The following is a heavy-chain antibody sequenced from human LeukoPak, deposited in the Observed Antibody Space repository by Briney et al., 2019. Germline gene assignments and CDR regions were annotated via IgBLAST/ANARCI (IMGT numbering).Heavy chain of an antibody. J-gene: IGHJ4*02. D-gene: IGHD6-19*01. Sequence: GGSLRLSCAASGFTFSSYEMNWVRQAPGKGLEWVSYISSSGSTIYYADSVKGRFTISRDNAKNSLYLQMNSLRAEDTAVYYCARDRDSSGWYHYFDYWGQGTLVTVSS. V-gene: IGHV3-48*03. CDR1: GFTFSSYE. CDR2: ISSSGSTI. CDR3: ARDRDSSGWYHYFDY.